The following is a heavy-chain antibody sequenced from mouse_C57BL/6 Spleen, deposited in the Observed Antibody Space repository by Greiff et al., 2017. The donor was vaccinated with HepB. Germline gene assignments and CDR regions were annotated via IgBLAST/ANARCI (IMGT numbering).Heavy chain of an antibody. CDR1: GYAFSSYW. D-gene: IGHD1-1*01. CDR3: ARGGVVALYYFDY. V-gene: IGHV1-80*01. J-gene: IGHJ2*01. CDR2: IYPGDGDT. Sequence: QVQLQQSGAELVKPGASVKISCKASGYAFSSYWMKWVKQRPGKGLEWIGQIYPGDGDTNYNGKFKGKATLTADKSSSTAYMQLSSLTSEDSAVYFCARGGVVALYYFDYWGQGTTLTVSS.